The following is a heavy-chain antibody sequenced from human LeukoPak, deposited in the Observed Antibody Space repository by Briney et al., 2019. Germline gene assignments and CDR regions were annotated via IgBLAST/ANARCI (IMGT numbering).Heavy chain of an antibody. Sequence: GLCLRLPRAGSGCLFDDYSLQWVRQAPRRGLEWVSGISWNWCNLGYAVSVKGRVSISRDNAKNSLYLQMNSLRAEDVALYYCAKCQITMIVGGFDYWGQGTLVTVSS. CDR3: AKCQITMIVGGFDY. J-gene: IGHJ4*02. CDR2: ISWNWCNL. V-gene: IGHV3-9*03. CDR1: GCLFDDYS. D-gene: IGHD3-22*01.